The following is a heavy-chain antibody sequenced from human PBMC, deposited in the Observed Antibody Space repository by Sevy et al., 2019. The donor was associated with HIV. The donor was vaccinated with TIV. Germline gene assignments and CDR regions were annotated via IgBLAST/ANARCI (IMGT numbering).Heavy chain of an antibody. CDR1: GFTFSNYG. CDR2: VSYDGSTK. Sequence: GGSLRLSCAASGFTFSNYGMHWVRQAPGKGLEWVAVVSYDGSTKYYADSVKGRFTISRDNSKNTVYLQMNTLRTEDTAVFYCAKGSNATDSAFDLWGQGTMVTVSS. J-gene: IGHJ3*01. V-gene: IGHV3-30*18. D-gene: IGHD1-26*01. CDR3: AKGSNATDSAFDL.